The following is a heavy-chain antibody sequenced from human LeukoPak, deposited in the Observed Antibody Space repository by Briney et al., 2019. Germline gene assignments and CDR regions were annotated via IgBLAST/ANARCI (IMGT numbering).Heavy chain of an antibody. D-gene: IGHD6-19*01. CDR3: ARDPEYSSGFYDY. CDR1: GFTFSSYW. V-gene: IGHV3-7*01. Sequence: PGGSLRLSCAASGFTFSSYWMSWVRQAPGKGLEWVANIKQDGSEKYYVDSVKGRFTISRDNAKNSLYLQMNSLRAEETAVYYCARDPEYSSGFYDYWGQGTLVTVSS. CDR2: IKQDGSEK. J-gene: IGHJ4*02.